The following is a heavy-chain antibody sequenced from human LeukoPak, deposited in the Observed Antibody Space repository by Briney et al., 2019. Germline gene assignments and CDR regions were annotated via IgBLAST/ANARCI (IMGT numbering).Heavy chain of an antibody. J-gene: IGHJ4*02. D-gene: IGHD1-7*01. CDR2: INWNGGST. V-gene: IGHV3-20*04. Sequence: GGSLRLSCAGYTFTFDDYGMSWVRQAPGKGLEWVSGINWNGGSTGYADSVKGRFTISRDNAKNSLYLQMNSLRAEDTAFFYCARDDSSITGTKRHWGQGTLVTVSS. CDR3: ARDDSSITGTKRH. CDR1: TFTFDDYG.